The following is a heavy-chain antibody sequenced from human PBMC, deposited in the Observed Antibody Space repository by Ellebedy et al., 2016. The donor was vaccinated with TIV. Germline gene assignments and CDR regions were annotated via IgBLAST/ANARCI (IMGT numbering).Heavy chain of an antibody. CDR1: GFTFSAYW. Sequence: PGGSLRLSCAASGFTFSAYWMSWVRQAPGKGLEWVANLNRDGSERNYVDSVKGRFSISRDNAKDLLFLEMDSLRAEDTAVYYCAKENRVWPYHDFYGMDVWGQGTTVTVSS. CDR2: LNRDGSER. J-gene: IGHJ6*02. D-gene: IGHD3-10*01. CDR3: AKENRVWPYHDFYGMDV. V-gene: IGHV3-7*01.